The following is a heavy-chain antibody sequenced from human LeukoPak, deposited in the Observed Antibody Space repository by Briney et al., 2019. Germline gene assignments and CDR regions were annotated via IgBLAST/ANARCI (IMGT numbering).Heavy chain of an antibody. CDR1: GGSMSSSSYY. Sequence: SETLSLTCTVSGGSMSSSSYYWGWIRQPPGKGLEWIGSIYYSGSTYYNPSLKSRVTISVDTSKNQFSLKLSSVTAADTAVYYCAAFRGSPIDIWGQGTMVTVSS. J-gene: IGHJ3*02. CDR3: AAFRGSPIDI. V-gene: IGHV4-39*01. CDR2: IYYSGST. D-gene: IGHD3-10*01.